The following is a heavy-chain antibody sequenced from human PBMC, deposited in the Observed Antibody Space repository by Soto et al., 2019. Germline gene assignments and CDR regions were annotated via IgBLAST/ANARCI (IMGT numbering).Heavy chain of an antibody. CDR1: GFTFSSYA. J-gene: IGHJ4*02. D-gene: IGHD3-10*01. Sequence: PGGSLRLSCAASGFTFSSYAMHWGRQAPCKGLEWVAGISYEGSNKYYADSVKGRFTISRDNSKNTLYLQMNSLRAEDTAVYYCARWFTYGNFDYFDCWGPRTQVTVCS. V-gene: IGHV3-30-3*01. CDR3: ARWFTYGNFDYFDC. CDR2: ISYEGSNK.